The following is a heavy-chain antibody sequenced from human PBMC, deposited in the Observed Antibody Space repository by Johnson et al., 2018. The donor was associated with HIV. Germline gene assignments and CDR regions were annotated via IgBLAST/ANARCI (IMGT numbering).Heavy chain of an antibody. Sequence: VQLVESGGGVVQPGGSLKLSCAASGFTLTNAWMSWVRQAPGKGLEWIDHFRNRTDGGTTDYAAPVKGRFTISRDNSKNTLYLQMNSLRAEDTAVYYCARDEERYHAFDIWGQGTMVTVSS. V-gene: IGHV3-15*01. D-gene: IGHD2-2*01. CDR2: FRNRTDGGTT. CDR3: ARDEERYHAFDI. J-gene: IGHJ3*02. CDR1: GFTLTNAW.